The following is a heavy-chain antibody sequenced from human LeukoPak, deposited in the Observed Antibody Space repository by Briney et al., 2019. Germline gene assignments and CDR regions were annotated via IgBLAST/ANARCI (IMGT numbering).Heavy chain of an antibody. CDR1: GFTFSSYA. Sequence: PGGSLRLSCAASGFTFSSYAMHWVRQAPGKGLEWVAVISYDGSNKYYADSVKGRFTISRDNSKNTLYLQMNSLRAEDTAVYYCARPYYYGSGPPVPFDYWGQGTLVTVSS. V-gene: IGHV3-30*04. CDR2: ISYDGSNK. J-gene: IGHJ4*02. D-gene: IGHD3-10*01. CDR3: ARPYYYGSGPPVPFDY.